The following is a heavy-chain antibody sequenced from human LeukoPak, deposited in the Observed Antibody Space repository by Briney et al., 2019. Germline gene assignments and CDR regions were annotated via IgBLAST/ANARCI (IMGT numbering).Heavy chain of an antibody. V-gene: IGHV3-33*01. CDR3: ASSTVTTRGVSAFDL. CDR2: IWYDGSNK. D-gene: IGHD4-17*01. J-gene: IGHJ3*01. Sequence: PGGSLRLSCAASGFIFSTYGMHWVRQAPGKGLEWVAIIWYDGSNKYYADSVKGRFTISRDNSKNTLYHQMNSLRAEDTAVYFCASSTVTTRGVSAFDLWGQGTLVTVSS. CDR1: GFIFSTYG.